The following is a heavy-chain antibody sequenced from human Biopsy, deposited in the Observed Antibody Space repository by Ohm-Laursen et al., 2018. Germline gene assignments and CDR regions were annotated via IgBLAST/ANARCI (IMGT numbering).Heavy chain of an antibody. J-gene: IGHJ4*02. CDR1: GFSFSGFS. V-gene: IGHV3-21*01. CDR2: ISASGNHI. Sequence: SLRLSCAASGFSFSGFSMNWVRQAPGKGLEWVSSISASGNHIYYTDSVKGRFTVSRDNGKNLVYLQMNSLRVEDTAVYYCARDDEAKYCKHGVCPSDFWGQGTLVTVSS. D-gene: IGHD2-8*01. CDR3: ARDDEAKYCKHGVCPSDF.